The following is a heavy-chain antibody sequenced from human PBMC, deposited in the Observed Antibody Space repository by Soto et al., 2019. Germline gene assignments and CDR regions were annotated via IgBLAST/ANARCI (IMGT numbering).Heavy chain of an antibody. CDR1: GYTFTSYD. V-gene: IGHV1-8*01. J-gene: IGHJ6*03. CDR2: MNPNSGNT. D-gene: IGHD3-10*01. Sequence: GASVKVSCKASGYTFTSYDINWVRQATGQGLEWMGWMNPNSGNTGYAQKFQGRVTMTRNTSISTAYMELSSLRSEDTAVYYCARGRRFGDYYYMDVWGKGTTVTVSS. CDR3: ARGRRFGDYYYMDV.